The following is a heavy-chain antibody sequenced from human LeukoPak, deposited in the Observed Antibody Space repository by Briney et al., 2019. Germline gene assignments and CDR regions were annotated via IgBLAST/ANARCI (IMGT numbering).Heavy chain of an antibody. CDR2: IYYSGST. V-gene: IGHV4-39*01. CDR3: ARSPRDCTNGVCFLAAAGYYFDY. Sequence: SETLSLTCTVSGGSISSSSYYWGWIRQPPGKGLEWIGSIYYSGSTYYNPSLKSRVTISVDTSENQFSPKLSSVTAADTAVYYCARSPRDCTNGVCFLAAAGYYFDYWGQGTLVTVSS. J-gene: IGHJ4*02. D-gene: IGHD2-8*01. CDR1: GGSISSSSYY.